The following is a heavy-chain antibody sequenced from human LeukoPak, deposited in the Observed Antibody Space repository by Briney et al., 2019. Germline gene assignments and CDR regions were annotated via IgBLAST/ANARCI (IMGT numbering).Heavy chain of an antibody. CDR2: IYYSGST. J-gene: IGHJ4*02. D-gene: IGHD6-13*01. Sequence: SETLSLTCAVSGGSISSGDYYWSWIRQPPGKGLEWIGYIYYSGSTYYNPSLKSRVTISVDTSKNQFSLKLSSVTAADTAVYYCATLGIAAAGTATTFDYWGQGTLVTVFS. CDR1: GGSISSGDYY. V-gene: IGHV4-30-4*01. CDR3: ATLGIAAAGTATTFDY.